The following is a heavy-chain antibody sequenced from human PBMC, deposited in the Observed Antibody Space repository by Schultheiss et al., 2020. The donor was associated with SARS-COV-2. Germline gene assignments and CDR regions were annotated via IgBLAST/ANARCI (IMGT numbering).Heavy chain of an antibody. CDR2: IYTSGST. D-gene: IGHD3-10*01. CDR1: GGSMNSYY. Sequence: SETLSLTCTVSGGSMNSYYWSWIRQPPGKGLEWIGYIYTSGSTNYNPSLKSRVTMSVDTSKNQFSLKLSSVTAADTAVYYCARGGHYYGSGSYYNPYYYGMDVWGQGTTVTVSS. V-gene: IGHV4-4*08. CDR3: ARGGHYYGSGSYYNPYYYGMDV. J-gene: IGHJ6*02.